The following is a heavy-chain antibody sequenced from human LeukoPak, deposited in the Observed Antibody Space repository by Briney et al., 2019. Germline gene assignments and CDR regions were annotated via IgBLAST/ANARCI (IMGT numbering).Heavy chain of an antibody. Sequence: PSETLSLTCAVYGGSFSGYYWSWLRQPPGKGLEWIGEINHSGSTYYNPSLKSRVTISVDTSKNQFSLKLSSVTAADAAVYYCARHKRSGTYYFDYWGQGTLVTVSS. J-gene: IGHJ4*02. CDR3: ARHKRSGTYYFDY. D-gene: IGHD1-26*01. CDR2: INHSGST. CDR1: GGSFSGYY. V-gene: IGHV4-34*01.